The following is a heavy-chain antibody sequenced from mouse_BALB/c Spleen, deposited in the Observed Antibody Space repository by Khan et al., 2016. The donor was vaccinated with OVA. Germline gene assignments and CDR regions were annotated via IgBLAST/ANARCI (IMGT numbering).Heavy chain of an antibody. V-gene: IGHV9-4*02. CDR3: ARGGAAYYRNDGGAMDY. CDR1: GYTFTTAG. D-gene: IGHD2-14*01. CDR2: INTHSGVP. Sequence: QIQLVQSGPELKKPGETVRISCKASGYTFTTAGIQWVQKMPGKGLKWIGWINTHSGVPKYAEDFKGRFAFSLETSASTAYLQITNLKNEDTATYFCARGGAAYYRNDGGAMDYWGHGTSVTVSS. J-gene: IGHJ4*01.